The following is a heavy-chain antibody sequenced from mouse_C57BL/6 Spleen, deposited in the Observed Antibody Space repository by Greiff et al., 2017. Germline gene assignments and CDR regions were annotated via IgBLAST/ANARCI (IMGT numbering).Heavy chain of an antibody. J-gene: IGHJ4*01. CDR1: GFNIKDDY. V-gene: IGHV14-4*01. Sequence: VQLQQPGAELVRPGASVKLSCTASGFNIKDDYMHWVKQRPEQGLEWIGWIDPENGDTEYASKFQGKATITADTSSNTAYLQLSSLTSEDTAVYYCTPTGVYAMDYWGQGTSVTVSS. D-gene: IGHD4-1*01. CDR3: TPTGVYAMDY. CDR2: IDPENGDT.